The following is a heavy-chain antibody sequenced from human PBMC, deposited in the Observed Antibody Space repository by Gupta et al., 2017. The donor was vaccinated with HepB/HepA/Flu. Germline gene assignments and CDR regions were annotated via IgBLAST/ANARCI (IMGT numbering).Heavy chain of an antibody. CDR3: AKERKPFDGFDI. J-gene: IGHJ3*02. CDR2: IWSRGTNA. V-gene: IGHV3-33*06. CDR1: GFTFSNYG. Sequence: QVPLVESGGGVVQPGRSLRLSCAASGFTFSNYGMHWVRQAPGKGLEWVVVIWSRGTNAYYADSVKGRFTISRDNSRNTLSLQMDSLRAEDTAVYSCAKERKPFDGFDIWGQGTMVTVSS.